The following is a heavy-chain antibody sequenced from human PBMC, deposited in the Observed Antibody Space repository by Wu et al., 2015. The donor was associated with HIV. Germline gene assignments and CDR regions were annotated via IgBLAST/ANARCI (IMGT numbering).Heavy chain of an antibody. D-gene: IGHD4-11*01. J-gene: IGHJ4*02. CDR3: ARDYSTTTVTTPY. CDR2: IIPIFGTA. CDR1: GGTFSTYP. V-gene: IGHV1-69*13. Sequence: QVQLVQSGAEVKKPGSSVKVSCKTSGGTFSTYPINWVRRAPGQGLEWMGGIIPIFGTANYAQKFQGRVTITADESTSTAYMELRSLRSDDTAVYYCARDYSTTTVTTPYWGQGTLVTVSS.